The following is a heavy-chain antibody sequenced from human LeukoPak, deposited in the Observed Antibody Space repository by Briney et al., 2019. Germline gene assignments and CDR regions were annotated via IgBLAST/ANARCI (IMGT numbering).Heavy chain of an antibody. CDR3: ARDSSGYQ. J-gene: IGHJ4*02. V-gene: IGHV3-7*01. D-gene: IGHD3-22*01. CDR1: GFTLITYW. CDR2: IKEDGSEK. Sequence: PGGSLRLSCAASGFTLITYWMSWVRQAPGKGLEWVANIKEDGSEKYYGHSVKGRFTISRDNAKNSLYLQMNSLRAEDTAVYYCARDSSGYQWGQGTLVTVSS.